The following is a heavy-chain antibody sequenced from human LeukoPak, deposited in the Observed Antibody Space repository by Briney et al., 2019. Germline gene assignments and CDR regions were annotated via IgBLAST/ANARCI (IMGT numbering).Heavy chain of an antibody. CDR1: GFTFSDYA. CDR3: ARGLRGNYDY. J-gene: IGHJ4*02. CDR2: ISTSGNT. Sequence: AGSLRLSCAASGFTFSDYAMAWVRQAPGKGLEWVSSISTSGNTYYADSVKGRFTISRDNSKDTLYLQINSLTTEDTAVYYCARGLRGNYDYWGQGTLVTVSS. D-gene: IGHD1-7*01. V-gene: IGHV3-23*01.